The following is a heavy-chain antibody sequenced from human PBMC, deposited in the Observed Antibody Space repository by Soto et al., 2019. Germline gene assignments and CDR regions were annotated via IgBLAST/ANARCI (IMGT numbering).Heavy chain of an antibody. D-gene: IGHD3-10*01. V-gene: IGHV1-69*04. CDR3: ATSYGSGYRAFDY. CDR1: GDTFNFYS. CDR2: VNPILSMS. J-gene: IGHJ4*02. Sequence: QVQLVQSGAEVKGPGSSVKVSCKASGDTFNFYSINWVRQAPGLGLEWMGRVNPILSMSNFAQRFQGRVTMTADKSTSTAYMELSGLRSEHTAIYYCATSYGSGYRAFDYWGQGALVTVSS.